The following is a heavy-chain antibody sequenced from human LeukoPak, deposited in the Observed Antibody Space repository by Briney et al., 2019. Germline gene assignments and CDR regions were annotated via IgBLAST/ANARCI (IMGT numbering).Heavy chain of an antibody. D-gene: IGHD3-22*01. Sequence: LRLSCAASGFTFSSYAMSWIRQPPGKGLEWIGYIYHSGSTYYNPSLKSRVTISVDRSKNQFSLKLSSVTAADTAVYYCARGDYDSSGYSTHRYYFDYWGQGTLVTVSS. CDR2: IYHSGST. V-gene: IGHV4-30-2*01. CDR1: GFTFSSYA. CDR3: ARGDYDSSGYSTHRYYFDY. J-gene: IGHJ4*02.